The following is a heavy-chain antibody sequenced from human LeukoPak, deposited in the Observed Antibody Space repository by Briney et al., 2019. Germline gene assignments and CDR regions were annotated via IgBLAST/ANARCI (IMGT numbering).Heavy chain of an antibody. CDR2: ISHDGSDN. J-gene: IGHJ4*02. CDR1: GFRFSRYA. D-gene: IGHD3-10*01. CDR3: AKECDASFYELDS. Sequence: PGGSLRLSCAGSGFRFSRYAIHWVRQTHWGLEWVAVISHDGSDNRYADSVRGRVTISRDNSRNMVYLQFSSLTTDDTARYYCAKECDASFYELDSWGRGTHVTVSS. V-gene: IGHV3-30*04.